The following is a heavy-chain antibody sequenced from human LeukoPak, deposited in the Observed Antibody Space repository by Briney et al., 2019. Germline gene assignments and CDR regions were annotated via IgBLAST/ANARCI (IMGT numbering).Heavy chain of an antibody. CDR2: IYYSGST. CDR1: GGSFSGYY. V-gene: IGHV4-59*01. J-gene: IGHJ4*02. Sequence: PSETLSLTCAVYGGSFSGYYWSWIRQPPGKGLEWIGYIYYSGSTNYNPSLKSRVTISVDTSKNQFSLKLSSVTAADTAVYYCARDFGGAGGYWGQGTLVTVSS. CDR3: ARDFGGAGGY. D-gene: IGHD3-16*01.